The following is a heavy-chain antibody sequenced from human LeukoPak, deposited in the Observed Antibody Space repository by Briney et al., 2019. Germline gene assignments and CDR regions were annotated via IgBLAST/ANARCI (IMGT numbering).Heavy chain of an antibody. Sequence: GGSLRLSCAASGFTFDDYAMHWVRQTPGKGLEWVSLISWDGGSTYYADSVKGRFTISRDNSKNSLYLQMNSLRAEDTALYYCAKDIGSSYSYGYEANYYYYGMDVWGKGTTVTVSS. D-gene: IGHD5-18*01. J-gene: IGHJ6*04. CDR3: AKDIGSSYSYGYEANYYYYGMDV. CDR2: ISWDGGST. CDR1: GFTFDDYA. V-gene: IGHV3-43D*04.